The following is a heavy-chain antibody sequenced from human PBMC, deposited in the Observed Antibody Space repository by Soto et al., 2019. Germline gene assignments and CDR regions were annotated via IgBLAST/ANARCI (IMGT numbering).Heavy chain of an antibody. Sequence: EVQLVASGGGLVQPGGSLSLSCAASGFTFDTYWMPWIRQAPGKGLEWVATIKPDGSEDYYVDSVRGRFTISRDNANNSLHLQMNSLRAEDTALYYCATVYGYYSYYMDVWGKWTTVSVSS. CDR2: IKPDGSED. V-gene: IGHV3-7*01. CDR3: ATVYGYYSYYMDV. D-gene: IGHD1-1*01. J-gene: IGHJ6*03. CDR1: GFTFDTYW.